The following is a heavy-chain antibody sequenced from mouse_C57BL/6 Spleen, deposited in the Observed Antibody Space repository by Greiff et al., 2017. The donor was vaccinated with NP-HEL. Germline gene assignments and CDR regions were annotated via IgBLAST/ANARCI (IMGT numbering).Heavy chain of an antibody. V-gene: IGHV5-17*01. CDR3: AKITTVVATGDYAMDY. CDR1: GFTFSDYG. Sequence: EVHLVESGGGLVKPGGSLKLSCAASGFTFSDYGMHWVRQAPEKGLEWVAYISSGSSTIYYADTVKGRFTLSIDNAKNTLFLQMTSLRSEDTAMYYCAKITTVVATGDYAMDYWGQGTSVTVSS. J-gene: IGHJ4*01. CDR2: ISSGSSTI. D-gene: IGHD1-1*01.